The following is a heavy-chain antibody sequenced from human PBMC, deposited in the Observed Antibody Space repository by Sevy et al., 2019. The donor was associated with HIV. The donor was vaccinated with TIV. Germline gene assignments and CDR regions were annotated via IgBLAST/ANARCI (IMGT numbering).Heavy chain of an antibody. D-gene: IGHD3-10*01. CDR1: GFTFSSYS. Sequence: GGSLRLSCADSGFTFSSYSMNWVRQAPGKGLEWISSISRTSNYIFYADSVKDRFTISRDNAKNSLYRQMNSLRAEVTAVYYCASDREPTALGTMDPYDYYYYGMDVWGQGTTVTVSS. CDR3: ASDREPTALGTMDPYDYYYYGMDV. J-gene: IGHJ6*02. CDR2: ISRTSNYI. V-gene: IGHV3-21*06.